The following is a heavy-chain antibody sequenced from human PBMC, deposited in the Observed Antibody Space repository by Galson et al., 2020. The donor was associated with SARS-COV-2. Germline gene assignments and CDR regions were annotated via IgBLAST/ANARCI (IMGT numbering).Heavy chain of an antibody. CDR1: GFTFSSYA. V-gene: IGHV3-23*01. CDR2: IRGSGGST. Sequence: GGSLRLYCVASGFTFSSYAMSWVRQAPGKGLEWVSAIRGSGGSTYYADSVKGRFTIYRDNSRNTLYLQMNSLRAEDTAVYYCVKEIKNREADAFDIWGQGLVVTVSS. J-gene: IGHJ3*02. CDR3: VKEIKNREADAFDI. D-gene: IGHD1-26*01.